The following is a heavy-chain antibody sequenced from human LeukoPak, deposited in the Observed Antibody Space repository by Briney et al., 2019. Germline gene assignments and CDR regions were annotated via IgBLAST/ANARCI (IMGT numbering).Heavy chain of an antibody. Sequence: GASVKVSCKASGYTLTDYYMHWVRQAPGQGLEWMGRINPNSGGTNYAQKFQGRVTMTRDTSISTVYMELSRLRSDDTAVYYCARDGYGDSPGPWGQGTLVTVSS. J-gene: IGHJ5*02. CDR1: GYTLTDYY. V-gene: IGHV1-2*06. CDR3: ARDGYGDSPGP. CDR2: INPNSGGT. D-gene: IGHD4-17*01.